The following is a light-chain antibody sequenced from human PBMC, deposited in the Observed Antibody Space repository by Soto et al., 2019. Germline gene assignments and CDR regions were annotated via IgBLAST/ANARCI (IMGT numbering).Light chain of an antibody. V-gene: IGLV2-14*01. CDR1: SSDIGAYNY. Sequence: QSALTQPASVSGSPGQSITFSCTGTSSDIGAYNYVSWYQHHPGKAPKLLIYEVTDRPSGVSDRFSGSKSGTTASLTISGLQAEDEADYFCSSYTTINTVVVFGGGTKLTVL. CDR2: EVT. CDR3: SSYTTINTVVV. J-gene: IGLJ3*02.